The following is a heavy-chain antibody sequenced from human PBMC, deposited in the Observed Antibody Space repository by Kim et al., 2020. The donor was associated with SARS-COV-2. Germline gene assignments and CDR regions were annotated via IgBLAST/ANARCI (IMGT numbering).Heavy chain of an antibody. Sequence: KFQGRVPITADESTSTAYMELSSLRSEDTAVYYCARVGDSSGYYYGGFDYWGQGTLVTVSS. J-gene: IGHJ4*02. CDR3: ARVGDSSGYYYGGFDY. V-gene: IGHV1-69*01. D-gene: IGHD3-22*01.